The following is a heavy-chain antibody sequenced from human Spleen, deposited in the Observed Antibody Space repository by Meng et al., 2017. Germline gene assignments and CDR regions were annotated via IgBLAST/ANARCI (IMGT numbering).Heavy chain of an antibody. D-gene: IGHD3-10*01. CDR1: GFTFTTYF. Sequence: QVQLVQSGAEVKKPGVSLKLSCETSGFTFTTYFMHWLRQAPGQGLQWMGLFNPNGDVTTYSPRFQGRITLTGDTSTSTLYMELSSLTSDDTAVYYCARGTPGRSYSDYWGPGTLVTVSS. CDR2: FNPNGDVT. J-gene: IGHJ4*02. V-gene: IGHV1-46*01. CDR3: ARGTPGRSYSDY.